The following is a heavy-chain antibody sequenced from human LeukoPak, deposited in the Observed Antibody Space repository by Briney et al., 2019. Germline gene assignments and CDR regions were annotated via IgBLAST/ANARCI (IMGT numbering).Heavy chain of an antibody. CDR2: ISVYNGNA. CDR3: VRGRAVRPYNWFDP. J-gene: IGHJ5*02. CDR1: GSPFTSYV. Sequence: ASVKLSCNASGSPFTSYVISWVRRSPGQRLGWRGWISVYNGNAIVAEKLQGRVTMTTAPSTTTAYMELGRLRFGDPAVLHCVRGRAVRPYNWFDPWGQGTLVTVSS. V-gene: IGHV1-18*01. D-gene: IGHD6-6*01.